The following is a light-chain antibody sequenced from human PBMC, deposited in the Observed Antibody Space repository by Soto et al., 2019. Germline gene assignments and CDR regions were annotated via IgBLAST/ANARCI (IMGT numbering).Light chain of an antibody. CDR3: AAWADSLNGVYV. Sequence: QSVLTQPPSASGTPGQRVTISCSGSRSNIGSNNVYWYQQLPGTAPKLLIYSNDKRPSGVPDRFSGSKSGTSASLAITGLQSEDEADYHCAAWADSLNGVYVFGPGTKVTVL. V-gene: IGLV1-44*01. J-gene: IGLJ1*01. CDR2: SND. CDR1: RSNIGSNN.